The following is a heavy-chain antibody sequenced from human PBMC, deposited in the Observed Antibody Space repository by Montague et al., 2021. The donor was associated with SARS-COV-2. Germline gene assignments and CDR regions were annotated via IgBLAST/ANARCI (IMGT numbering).Heavy chain of an antibody. CDR2: IYDSGNV. CDR1: GGSIRNYY. CDR3: AAQTDYYYCSLDG. Sequence: SETLSLTCAVSGGSIRNYYWSWIRQPPGRGLEWIAYIYDSGNVDYNPSLKSRVTILVDTSKNQFSLKLGSVTAADTAVYYCAAQTDYYYCSLDGWGQGTTATVS. J-gene: IGHJ6*02. V-gene: IGHV4-59*08.